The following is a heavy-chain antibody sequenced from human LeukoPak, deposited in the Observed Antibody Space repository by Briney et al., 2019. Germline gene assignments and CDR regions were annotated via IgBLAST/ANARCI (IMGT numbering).Heavy chain of an antibody. CDR3: ARLYSGSHYYFDY. V-gene: IGHV4-39*01. CDR1: GGSISSSSYY. Sequence: SETLSLTCIVSGGSISSSSYYWGWIRQPPGKGLEWIGRIPYSGNTFYNPSLKSRVTISVDTSKNQFSLRLSSVTAADTAVYYCARLYSGSHYYFDYWGQGTLVTVSS. CDR2: IPYSGNT. D-gene: IGHD1-26*01. J-gene: IGHJ4*02.